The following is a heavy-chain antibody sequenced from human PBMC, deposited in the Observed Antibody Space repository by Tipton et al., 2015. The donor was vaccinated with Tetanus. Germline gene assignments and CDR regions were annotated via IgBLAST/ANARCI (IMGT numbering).Heavy chain of an antibody. CDR2: VSYSGIT. V-gene: IGHV4-59*08. CDR1: GDSISNFY. J-gene: IGHJ2*01. D-gene: IGHD2-2*01. CDR3: ARGSIAWYFDL. Sequence: TLSLTCTVSGDSISNFYWSWIRQPPGKGLEWIGFVSYSGITNYNPSLKSRVTISVDTSKNQFSLKLSSVTAADMAVYYCARGSIAWYFDLWGRGTLVTVSS.